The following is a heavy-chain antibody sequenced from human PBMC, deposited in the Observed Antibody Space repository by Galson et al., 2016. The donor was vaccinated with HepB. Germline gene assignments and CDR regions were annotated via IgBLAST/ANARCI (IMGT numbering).Heavy chain of an antibody. CDR1: GFNVSRNY. Sequence: SLRLSCAGSGFNVSRNYLTWVRQAPGKGLEWVSLIYSGGDTYYADSVKGRFTLFRDNSKNTLFLQMNSLRAEDTAMHYCANQNYNSGADYGGQGTLVTVSS. J-gene: IGHJ4*02. CDR3: ANQNYNSGADY. CDR2: IYSGGDT. D-gene: IGHD3-10*01. V-gene: IGHV3-53*01.